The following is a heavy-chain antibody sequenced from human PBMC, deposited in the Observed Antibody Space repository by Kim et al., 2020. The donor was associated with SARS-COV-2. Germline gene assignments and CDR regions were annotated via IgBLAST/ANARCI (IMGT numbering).Heavy chain of an antibody. D-gene: IGHD4-17*01. J-gene: IGHJ4*02. CDR3: ASGPDDGVGY. Sequence: TANYPQKFQGRGTITADESTSTAYMELSSLRSEDTAVYYCASGPDDGVGYWGQGTLVTVSS. V-gene: IGHV1-69*01. CDR2: TA.